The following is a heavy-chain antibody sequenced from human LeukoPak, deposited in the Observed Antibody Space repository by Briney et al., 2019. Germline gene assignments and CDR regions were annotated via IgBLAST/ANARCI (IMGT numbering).Heavy chain of an antibody. Sequence: GGSLRLSCAASGFTFSSYAMSWVRQAPGKGLGWVSAISGSGGSTYYADSVKGRFTISRDNSKNTLYLQMNSLRAEDTAVYYCAKANRVAGRSNYFDYWGQGTLVTVSS. CDR1: GFTFSSYA. CDR3: AKANRVAGRSNYFDY. V-gene: IGHV3-23*01. CDR2: ISGSGGST. J-gene: IGHJ4*02. D-gene: IGHD6-19*01.